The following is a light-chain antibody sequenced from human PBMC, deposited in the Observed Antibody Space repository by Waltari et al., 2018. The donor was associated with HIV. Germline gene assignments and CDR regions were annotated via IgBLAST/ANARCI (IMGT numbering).Light chain of an antibody. Sequence: DIHTAQPPYSLSASHDDRVTFTCRASQGIRNDLGWYQQKPGKAPKRLIYAASSLQSGVPSRFSGSGSGTEFTLTISSLQPEDFATYYCLQHNSYPYTFGQGTKLEIK. V-gene: IGKV1-17*01. CDR2: AAS. CDR1: QGIRND. J-gene: IGKJ2*01. CDR3: LQHNSYPYT.